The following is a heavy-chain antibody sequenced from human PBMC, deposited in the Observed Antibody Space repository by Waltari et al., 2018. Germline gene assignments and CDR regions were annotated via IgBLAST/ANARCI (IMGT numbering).Heavy chain of an antibody. J-gene: IGHJ4*02. D-gene: IGHD3-3*01. CDR3: AKDGGYDFWSGYPSDY. V-gene: IGHV3-30*18. CDR2: ISYDGSNK. Sequence: QVQLVESGGGVVQPGRSLRLSCAASGFTFSSYGMHWVRQAPGKGLEWVAVISYDGSNKDYADSVKGRFTISRDNSKNTLYLQMNSLRAEDTAVYYCAKDGGYDFWSGYPSDYWGQGTLVTVSS. CDR1: GFTFSSYG.